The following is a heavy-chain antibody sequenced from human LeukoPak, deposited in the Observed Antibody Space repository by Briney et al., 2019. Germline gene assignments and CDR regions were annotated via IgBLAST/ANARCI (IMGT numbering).Heavy chain of an antibody. V-gene: IGHV3-9*01. J-gene: IGHJ4*03. CDR3: AKNTEAGIYY. D-gene: IGHD6-19*01. CDR1: GFTFDDYG. CDR2: ISWNSGSI. Sequence: GGSLRLSCVASGFTFDDYGMHWVRQAPGKGLEWVSGISWNSGSIGYADSVQGRFIISRDNAKNSLYLQTNGLRPEDTALYYCAKNTEAGIYYWGHGTLVTVSS.